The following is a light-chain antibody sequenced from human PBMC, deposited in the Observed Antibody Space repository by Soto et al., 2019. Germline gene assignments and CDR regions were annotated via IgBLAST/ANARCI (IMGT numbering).Light chain of an antibody. J-gene: IGKJ1*01. Sequence: DIQMTQSPSSLSASVGDRVTITCRPSQSISTFLNWYQQKPGTAPKLLMHATSILQSGVPSRFSGSGSGTEFTLTISSLQPEDSATYYCQPSYSSTWTFGQGTKVDIK. CDR2: ATS. CDR1: QSISTF. V-gene: IGKV1-39*01. CDR3: QPSYSSTWT.